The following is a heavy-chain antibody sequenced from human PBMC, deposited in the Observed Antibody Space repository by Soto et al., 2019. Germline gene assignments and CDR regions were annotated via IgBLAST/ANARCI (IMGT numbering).Heavy chain of an antibody. CDR2: INPSGGST. D-gene: IGHD1-26*01. CDR1: GYTFTSYY. V-gene: IGHV1-46*01. CDR3: AKNSGSYLNWFDP. Sequence: GASVKVSCKASGYTFTSYYMHWVRQAPGQGLEWMGIINPSGGSTNYAQKLQGRVTMTTETSTSTAYMELRSLRSDDTAVYYCAKNSGSYLNWFDPWGQGTLVTVSS. J-gene: IGHJ5*02.